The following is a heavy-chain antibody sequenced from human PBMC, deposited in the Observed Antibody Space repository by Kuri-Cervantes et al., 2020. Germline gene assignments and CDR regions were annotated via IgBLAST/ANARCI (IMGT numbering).Heavy chain of an antibody. J-gene: IGHJ6*02. D-gene: IGHD3-10*01. Sequence: LRLSCTVSGGSISSGGYYWSWIRQHPGKGLEWIGYIYYSGSTYYNPSLKSRVTISVDTSKNQFSLKLSSVTAADTAVYYCARESSYYYGLGSYKYYYGMDVWGQGTTVTVSS. V-gene: IGHV4-31*03. CDR1: GGSISSGGYY. CDR3: ARESSYYYGLGSYKYYYGMDV. CDR2: IYYSGST.